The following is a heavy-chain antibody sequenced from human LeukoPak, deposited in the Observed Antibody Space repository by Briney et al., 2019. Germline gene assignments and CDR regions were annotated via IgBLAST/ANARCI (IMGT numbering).Heavy chain of an antibody. CDR1: GFIFSNYW. J-gene: IGHJ4*02. CDR3: AKDSSIFHYDSRNFDY. Sequence: GGSLRLSCAASGFIFSNYWMTWVRQAPGKGLEWVAFIRYDGNNKYYADSVKGRFTISRDNSKNTLYLQMNSLRAEDTAVFYCAKDSSIFHYDSRNFDYWGQGTLVTVSS. CDR2: IRYDGNNK. D-gene: IGHD3-22*01. V-gene: IGHV3-30*02.